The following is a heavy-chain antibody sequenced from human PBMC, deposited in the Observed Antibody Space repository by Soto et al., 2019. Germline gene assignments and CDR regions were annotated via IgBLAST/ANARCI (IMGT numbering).Heavy chain of an antibody. V-gene: IGHV3-23*01. Sequence: GGSLRLSCAASGFTFSSYAMSWVRQAPGKGLEWVSAISGSGGSTYYADSVKGRFTISRDNSKNTLYLQMISLKVEDTAVYYCARSVNIAVAGTGIDYWGQGTLVTVSS. CDR1: GFTFSSYA. J-gene: IGHJ4*02. CDR2: ISGSGGST. CDR3: ARSVNIAVAGTGIDY. D-gene: IGHD6-19*01.